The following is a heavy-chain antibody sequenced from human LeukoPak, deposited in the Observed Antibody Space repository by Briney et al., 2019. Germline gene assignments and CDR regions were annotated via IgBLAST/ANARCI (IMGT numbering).Heavy chain of an antibody. Sequence: PSETLSLTCTVSGGSISSYYWNWIRQPPGKGLEWIGRIYYSGATNYNPSLKGRVTMSIDTSKNQFSLKLSSVTAADTAVYYCARRPVEMAAIREDNWLDPWGQGTLVTVSS. CDR2: IYYSGAT. CDR3: ARRPVEMAAIREDNWLDP. V-gene: IGHV4-59*08. CDR1: GGSISSYY. D-gene: IGHD5-24*01. J-gene: IGHJ5*02.